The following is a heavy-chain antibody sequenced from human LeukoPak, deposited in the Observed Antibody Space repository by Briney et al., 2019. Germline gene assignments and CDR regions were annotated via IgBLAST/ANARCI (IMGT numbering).Heavy chain of an antibody. D-gene: IGHD3-16*01. CDR3: ARESYTIFDY. J-gene: IGHJ4*02. Sequence: GRSLRLSCAASGFTFSSYAIHWVRQAPGKGLEWVAVISYDGSNKYYADSVKGRFTISGDNSKNTLYLQMNSLRAEDTAVYYCARESYTIFDYWGQGTLVTVSS. CDR1: GFTFSSYA. CDR2: ISYDGSNK. V-gene: IGHV3-30-3*01.